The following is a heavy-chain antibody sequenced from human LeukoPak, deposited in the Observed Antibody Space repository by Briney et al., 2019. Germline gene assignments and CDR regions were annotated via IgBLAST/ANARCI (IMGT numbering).Heavy chain of an antibody. CDR1: GFTFSSYA. Sequence: PGGSLRLSCAASGFTFSSYAMSWVRQAPGKGLEWVSTISRSGSGGSTYYADSVKGRFTISRDNAKNTLYLQMNSLRAEDTAVYYCARGERWLQFFDYWGQGTLVTVSS. V-gene: IGHV3-23*01. J-gene: IGHJ4*02. D-gene: IGHD5-24*01. CDR3: ARGERWLQFFDY. CDR2: ISRSGSGGST.